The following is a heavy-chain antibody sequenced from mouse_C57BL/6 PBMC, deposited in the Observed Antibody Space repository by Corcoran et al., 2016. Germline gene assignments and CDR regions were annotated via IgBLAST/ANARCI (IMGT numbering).Heavy chain of an antibody. CDR2: IYPGSGNT. V-gene: IGHV1-76*01. Sequence: QVQLKQSGAELVRPGASVKRSCKASGYTFTDYYINWVKQRPGQGLEWIARIYPGSGNTYYNEKFKGKATLTAEKSSSTAYMQLSSLTSEDSAVYFCARANYDEAMDYWGQGTSVTVSS. CDR3: ARANYDEAMDY. J-gene: IGHJ4*01. CDR1: GYTFTDYY. D-gene: IGHD2-4*01.